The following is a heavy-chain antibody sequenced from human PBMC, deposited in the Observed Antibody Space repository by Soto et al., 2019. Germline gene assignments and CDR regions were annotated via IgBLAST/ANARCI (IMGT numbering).Heavy chain of an antibody. J-gene: IGHJ4*02. Sequence: GWSLRLSCAASGFTFSTYSMNWVRQAPGKGLEWVSVFSSSSSTIYYADSVKGRFTISRDNAKNSLYLQMNSLRDEDTAVYYCERDRGYTYGFDFWGQGALVTVSS. CDR2: FSSSSSTI. CDR1: GFTFSTYS. V-gene: IGHV3-48*02. D-gene: IGHD5-18*01. CDR3: ERDRGYTYGFDF.